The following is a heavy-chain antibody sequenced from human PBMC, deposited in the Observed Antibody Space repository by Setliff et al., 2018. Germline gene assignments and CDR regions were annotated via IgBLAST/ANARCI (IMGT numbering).Heavy chain of an antibody. Sequence: PSETLSLTCAVYGESFSGHYWSWIRQPPGKGLEWIGEINHSGSTNYNPSLKSRVTISVDTSKNQFSQKLRSVTAADTAVYYCASPRLSYYDNGAFPSDAFDLWGQGTMVTVSS. J-gene: IGHJ3*01. CDR1: GESFSGHY. D-gene: IGHD3-22*01. CDR2: INHSGST. V-gene: IGHV4-34*01. CDR3: ASPRLSYYDNGAFPSDAFDL.